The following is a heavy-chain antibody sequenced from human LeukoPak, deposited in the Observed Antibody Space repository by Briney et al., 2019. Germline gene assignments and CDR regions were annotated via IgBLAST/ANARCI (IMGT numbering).Heavy chain of an antibody. D-gene: IGHD3-22*01. V-gene: IGHV4-34*01. CDR3: ASSVGYYDSSGYYAWDPTLDY. Sequence: KASETLSLTCAGYGGSFSGYYWSWIRQPPGKGLEWIGEINHSGSTNYNPSLKSRVTISVDTSKNQFSLKLSSVTAADTAVYYCASSVGYYDSSGYYAWDPTLDYWGQGTLVTVSS. CDR2: INHSGST. CDR1: GGSFSGYY. J-gene: IGHJ4*02.